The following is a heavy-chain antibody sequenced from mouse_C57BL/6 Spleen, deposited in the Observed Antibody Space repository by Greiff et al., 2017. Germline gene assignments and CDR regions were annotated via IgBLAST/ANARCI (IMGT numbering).Heavy chain of an antibody. CDR3: ARWRGDYPNAMDY. CDR1: GYAFSSYW. CDR2: IYPGDGDT. Sequence: QVHVKQSGAELVKPGASVKISCKASGYAFSSYWMNWVKQRPGKGLEWIGQIYPGDGDTNYNGKFKGKATLTADKSSSTAYMQLSSLTSEDSAVXFCARWRGDYPNAMDYWGQGTSVTVSS. D-gene: IGHD2-4*01. V-gene: IGHV1-80*01. J-gene: IGHJ4*01.